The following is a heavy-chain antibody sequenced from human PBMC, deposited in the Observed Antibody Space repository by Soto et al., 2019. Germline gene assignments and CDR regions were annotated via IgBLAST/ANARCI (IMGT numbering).Heavy chain of an antibody. CDR1: GFAFSGFE. J-gene: IGHJ6*02. Sequence: GGSLRLSCAASGFAFSGFEMNWVRQAPGKGLEWVSYISSGASNMYYADSVKGRFTISRDNAQSSLYLQMNSLRVEDTAVYYCSRDPNYDFWSGYRNKEGTYGMDVWGQGTTVTVSS. CDR3: SRDPNYDFWSGYRNKEGTYGMDV. V-gene: IGHV3-48*03. CDR2: ISSGASNM. D-gene: IGHD3-3*01.